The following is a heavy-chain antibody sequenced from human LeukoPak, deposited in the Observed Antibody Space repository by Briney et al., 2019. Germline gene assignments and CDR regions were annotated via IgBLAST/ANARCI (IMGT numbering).Heavy chain of an antibody. CDR3: AREKSRGYSYGRTNWFDP. D-gene: IGHD5-18*01. V-gene: IGHV1-18*04. CDR1: GYTFTSYG. CDR2: ISAYNGNT. Sequence: ASVKVSCKASGYTFTSYGISWVRQAPGQGLEWMGWISAYNGNTNYAQKLQGRVTMTTDTSTSTAYMELRSLRSDDTAVHYCAREKSRGYSYGRTNWFDPWGQGTLVTVSS. J-gene: IGHJ5*02.